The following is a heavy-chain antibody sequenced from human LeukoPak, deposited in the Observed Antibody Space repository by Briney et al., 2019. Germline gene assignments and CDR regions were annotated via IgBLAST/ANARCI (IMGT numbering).Heavy chain of an antibody. CDR2: ISGSGGST. D-gene: IGHD3-22*01. CDR1: GFTFSSYA. Sequence: GGSLRLSCAASGFTFSSYAMSWVRQAPGKGLEWVSAISGSGGSTYYADSVKGRFTISRDNSKNTLYLQMNSLRVEDTAVYYCAEEFPLNYYDSSGYPHWGQGTLVTVSS. V-gene: IGHV3-23*01. J-gene: IGHJ4*02. CDR3: AEEFPLNYYDSSGYPH.